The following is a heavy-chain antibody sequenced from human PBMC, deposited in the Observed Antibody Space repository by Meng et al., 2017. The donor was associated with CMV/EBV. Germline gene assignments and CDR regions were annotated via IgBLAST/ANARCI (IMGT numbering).Heavy chain of an antibody. CDR2: IYYSGST. D-gene: IGHD6-13*01. CDR1: GGSISSYY. J-gene: IGHJ5*02. V-gene: IGHV4-59*01. CDR3: ARGLYSSSWTWFDP. Sequence: SETLSLTCTVSGGSISSYYWSWIRQPPGKGLERIGYIYYSGSTNYNPSLKSRVTISVDTSKNQFSLKLSSVTAADTAVYYCARGLYSSSWTWFDPWGQGTLVTVSS.